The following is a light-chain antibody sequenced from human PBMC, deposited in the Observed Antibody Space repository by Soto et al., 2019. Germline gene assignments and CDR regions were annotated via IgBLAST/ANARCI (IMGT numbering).Light chain of an antibody. Sequence: QSALTQPASVSGSPGQSITISCTGTSSDVGSYNLVSWYQQHPGKAPKLMIYEVSKRPSGVSNRFSGSKSGNTASLTISGLQAEDEADSYCCSYAGSRRVFGTGTKVTVL. CDR3: CSYAGSRRV. CDR2: EVS. J-gene: IGLJ1*01. CDR1: SSDVGSYNL. V-gene: IGLV2-23*02.